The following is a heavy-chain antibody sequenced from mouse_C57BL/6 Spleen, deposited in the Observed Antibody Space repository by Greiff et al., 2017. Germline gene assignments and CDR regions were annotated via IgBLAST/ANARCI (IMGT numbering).Heavy chain of an antibody. D-gene: IGHD1-1*01. Sequence: EVKLVESGGGLVQPKGSLTLSCAASGFSFNTYAMNWVRQAPGKGLEWVARIRSKSNNYATYYADSVKDRFTISRDDSESMLYLQMNNLKTEDTAMYYGVRGTTVDYWGQGTLVTVAA. CDR2: IRSKSNNYAT. CDR1: GFSFNTYA. V-gene: IGHV10-1*01. CDR3: VRGTTVDY. J-gene: IGHJ3*01.